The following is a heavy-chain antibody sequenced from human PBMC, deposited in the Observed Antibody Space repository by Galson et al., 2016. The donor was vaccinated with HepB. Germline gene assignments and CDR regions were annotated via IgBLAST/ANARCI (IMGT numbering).Heavy chain of an antibody. Sequence: SLRLSCAASGFTFSSYGMHWVRQAPVKGLEWVAVIWNDGSNKYYADSVKGRFTISRDNAKNTLDLQMDSLRAEDTAVYYCARDNTGRFDYWGQGALVTVSS. V-gene: IGHV3-33*01. CDR2: IWNDGSNK. CDR1: GFTFSSYG. CDR3: ARDNTGRFDY. J-gene: IGHJ4*02. D-gene: IGHD2-8*02.